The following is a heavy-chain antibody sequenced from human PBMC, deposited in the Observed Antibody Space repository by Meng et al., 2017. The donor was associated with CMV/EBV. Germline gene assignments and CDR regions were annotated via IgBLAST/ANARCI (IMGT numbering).Heavy chain of an antibody. CDR1: GGSISSCY. CDR2: IYYSGST. CDR3: ARGAPPTPRYGSGSYFNVPLYYYYGMDV. Sequence: GSLRLSCTVSGGSISSCYWSWIRQPPGKGLEWIGYIYYSGSTNYNPSLKSRVTISVDTSKNQFSLKLSSVTAADTAVYYCARGAPPTPRYGSGSYFNVPLYYYYGMDVWGQGTTVTVSS. D-gene: IGHD3-10*01. V-gene: IGHV4-59*01. J-gene: IGHJ6*02.